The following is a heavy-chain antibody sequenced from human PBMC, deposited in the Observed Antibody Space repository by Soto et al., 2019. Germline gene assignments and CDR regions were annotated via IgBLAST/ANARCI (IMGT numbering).Heavy chain of an antibody. CDR3: AKEIYGSGTYLYAFDL. CDR2: ISGSGGGT. V-gene: IGHV3-23*01. Sequence: EVQLLESGGGLVQPGGSLRLSCAASRFTFSSYAMSWVRQAPGKGLEWVSGISGSGGGTYYADSVKGRFTISRDNSKNTLYLQMNSLRAEDTAVYYCAKEIYGSGTYLYAFDLWGQGTMVTVSS. D-gene: IGHD3-10*01. J-gene: IGHJ3*01. CDR1: RFTFSSYA.